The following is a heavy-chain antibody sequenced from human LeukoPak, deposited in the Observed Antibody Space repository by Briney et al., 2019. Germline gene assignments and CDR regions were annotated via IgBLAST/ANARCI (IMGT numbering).Heavy chain of an antibody. CDR3: AKDRFCSSVSCTGGTAFDI. CDR1: GFTFTNYA. J-gene: IGHJ3*02. CDR2: ISGRGGSS. D-gene: IGHD2-2*01. V-gene: IGHV3-23*01. Sequence: GGSLRLSCALSGFTFTNYALYWVRQAPGRGLECVSGISGRGGSSSFADSVNGRFNISRDNYKNIMYLEMNSLRAEDTAIYYCAKDRFCSSVSCTGGTAFDIWGQGTLVTVSP.